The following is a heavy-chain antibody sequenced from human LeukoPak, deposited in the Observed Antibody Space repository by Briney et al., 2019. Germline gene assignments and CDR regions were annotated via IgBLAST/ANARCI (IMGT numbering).Heavy chain of an antibody. CDR3: ARGLDYYGSGSPLFDY. V-gene: IGHV4-30-4*01. D-gene: IGHD3-10*01. CDR1: GGSISSGDYY. J-gene: IGHJ4*02. Sequence: KPSQTLSLTCTVSGGSISSGDYYWSWIRQPQGKGLEWIGYIYYSGSTYYNPSLKSRVTISVDTSKNQFSLKLSSVTAADTAVYYCARGLDYYGSGSPLFDYWGQGTLVTVSS. CDR2: IYYSGST.